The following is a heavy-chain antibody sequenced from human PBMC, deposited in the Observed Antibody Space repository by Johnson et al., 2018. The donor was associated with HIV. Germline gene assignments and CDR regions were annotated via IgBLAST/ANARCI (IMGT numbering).Heavy chain of an antibody. CDR3: AKGRNAYGADVFDI. V-gene: IGHV3-30*18. CDR2: ISSAGTDK. D-gene: IGHD1-1*01. J-gene: IGHJ3*02. Sequence: QVQLVESGGGVVQPGRSLRLSCAVSGFTFSSFCMHWVRQAPGKGLEWMAVISSAGTDKYYADSVKGRFTISRDNSKNTLYLQMNSLRVEDTAVYYCAKGRNAYGADVFDIWGQGTMVTVSS. CDR1: GFTFSSFC.